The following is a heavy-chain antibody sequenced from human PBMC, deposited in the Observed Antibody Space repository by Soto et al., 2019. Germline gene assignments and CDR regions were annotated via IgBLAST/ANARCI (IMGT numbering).Heavy chain of an antibody. CDR3: ATWHLQEHACDI. J-gene: IGHJ3*02. V-gene: IGHV3-53*01. D-gene: IGHD1-1*01. Sequence: DVQLVASGGGLIQPGESLRLSCAAFGFTVSGKKYVAWVRQAPGKGLEWLSALYDLDGTYYADSVKGRFTTSSDSSRTTVYLQMNSLRPDDTAVYSCATWHLQEHACDIWGQGTTVIVSS. CDR2: LYDLDGT. CDR1: GFTVSGKKY.